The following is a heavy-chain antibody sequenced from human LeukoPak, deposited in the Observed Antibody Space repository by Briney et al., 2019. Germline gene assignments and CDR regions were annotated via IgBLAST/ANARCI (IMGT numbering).Heavy chain of an antibody. D-gene: IGHD6-13*01. CDR2: ISTYNCDT. V-gene: IGHV1-18*01. CDR1: GYTFTIYG. J-gene: IGHJ4*02. CDR3: ARDLGYRSSWNY. Sequence: VASVKLSCNASGYTFTIYGLSWVRQAPGQGLQWMGWISTYNCDTNYPQNFQGRVTMTTDTSTRTVYMELRSLRSDDTAVYYCARDLGYRSSWNYWGQGTLVTVSS.